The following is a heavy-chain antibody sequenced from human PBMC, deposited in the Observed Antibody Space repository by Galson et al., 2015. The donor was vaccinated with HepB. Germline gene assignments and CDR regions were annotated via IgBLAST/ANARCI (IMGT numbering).Heavy chain of an antibody. CDR2: IVVGSGNT. J-gene: IGHJ6*03. CDR1: GFTFTSSA. CDR3: AAGPYCGGDCYSVGYYYYYYMDV. Sequence: SVKVSCKASGFTFTSSAVQWVRQARGQRLEWIGWIVVGSGNTNYAQKFQERVTITRDMSTSTAYMELSSLRSGDTAVYYCAAGPYCGGDCYSVGYYYYYYMDVWGKGTTVTVSS. V-gene: IGHV1-58*01. D-gene: IGHD2-21*01.